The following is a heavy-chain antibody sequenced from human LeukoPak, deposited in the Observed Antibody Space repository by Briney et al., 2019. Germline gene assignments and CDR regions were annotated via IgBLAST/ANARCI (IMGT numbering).Heavy chain of an antibody. CDR3: ARDLPAYYDFWSGYSYYYYMDV. Sequence: GGSLRLSCAASGFTFSDYYMSWIRQAPGKGLEWVSYISSSGSTIYYADSVKGRFTISRDNAKNSLYLQMNSLRAEDTAVYYCARDLPAYYDFWSGYSYYYYMDVWGKGTTVTVSS. V-gene: IGHV3-11*04. D-gene: IGHD3-3*01. J-gene: IGHJ6*03. CDR2: ISSSGSTI. CDR1: GFTFSDYY.